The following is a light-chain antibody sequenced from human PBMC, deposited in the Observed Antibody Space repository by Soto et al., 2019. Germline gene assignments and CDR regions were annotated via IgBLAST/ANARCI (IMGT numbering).Light chain of an antibody. CDR2: GAS. Sequence: EIVLTQSPGTLSLSPGERATLSCRASQRVSSSYLAWYQQKPGQAPRLLIYGASSRATGIPDRFSGSGSGTDFTLTIIRLEPEDFSVYYCQQYGSSPLTFGQGTKLEIK. CDR1: QRVSSSY. J-gene: IGKJ2*01. CDR3: QQYGSSPLT. V-gene: IGKV3-20*01.